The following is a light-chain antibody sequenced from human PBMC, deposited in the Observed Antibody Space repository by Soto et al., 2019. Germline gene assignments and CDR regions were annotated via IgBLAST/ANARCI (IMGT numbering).Light chain of an antibody. CDR1: QSVSNSY. J-gene: IGKJ5*01. CDR2: GAS. CDR3: QQYGSSPIT. Sequence: EIVLTQSPGTLSLSPGERATLSCRASQSVSNSYLAWYQQQPGLAPRLLIYGASTRATAIPDRFSDSVSETHFTLTISRLEPEDFAMYYCQQYGSSPITFGQGTRLEIK. V-gene: IGKV3-20*01.